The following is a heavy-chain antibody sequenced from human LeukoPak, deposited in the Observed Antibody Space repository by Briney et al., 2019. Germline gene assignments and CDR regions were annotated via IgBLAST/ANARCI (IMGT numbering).Heavy chain of an antibody. CDR2: ISGSGGST. D-gene: IGHD6-19*01. CDR1: GFTFSSYA. CDR3: AKVSRPHIAVADYFDY. Sequence: GGSLRLSCAASGFTFSSYAMSWVRQAPGKGLEWVSAISGSGGSTYYADSVKGRFTISGDDSKNTLYLQMNSLRAEDTAVYYCAKVSRPHIAVADYFDYWGQGTLVTVSS. J-gene: IGHJ4*02. V-gene: IGHV3-23*01.